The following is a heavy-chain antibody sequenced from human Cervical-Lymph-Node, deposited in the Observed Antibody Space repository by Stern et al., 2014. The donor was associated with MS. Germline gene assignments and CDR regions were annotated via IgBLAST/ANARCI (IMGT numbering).Heavy chain of an antibody. CDR3: ARGGETYGDYLFGWYFDL. Sequence: QVQLQQWGAGLLKPSETLSLTCAVYGGSFSGYYWSWIRQPPGKGLEWIGEINHSGSTNYNPSLKSRVTISVDTSKNQFSRKLSAVTAADTAVYYCARGGETYGDYLFGWYFDLWGRGTLVTVSS. J-gene: IGHJ2*01. D-gene: IGHD4-17*01. V-gene: IGHV4-34*01. CDR1: GGSFSGYY. CDR2: INHSGST.